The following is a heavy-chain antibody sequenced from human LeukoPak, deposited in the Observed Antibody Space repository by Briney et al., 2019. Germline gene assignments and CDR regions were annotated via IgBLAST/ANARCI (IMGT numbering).Heavy chain of an antibody. CDR2: ISGSGGST. CDR3: ARDRSSGYGMDV. V-gene: IGHV3-23*01. Sequence: TGGSLRLSCAASGFTFSSYAMSWVRQAPGKGLEWVSAISGSGGSTYYADSVKGRFTISRDNSKNTLYLQMNSLRAEDTAIYYCARDRSSGYGMDVWGQGTTVTVSS. D-gene: IGHD6-19*01. CDR1: GFTFSSYA. J-gene: IGHJ6*02.